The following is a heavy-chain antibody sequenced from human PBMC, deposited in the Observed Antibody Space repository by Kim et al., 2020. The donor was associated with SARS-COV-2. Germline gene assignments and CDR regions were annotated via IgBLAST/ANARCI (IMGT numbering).Heavy chain of an antibody. V-gene: IGHV1-8*01. D-gene: IGHD3-3*01. CDR3: ARVLRFLEWTFDP. Sequence: AQKFQGRVTTTRNTSISTAYMELSSLRSEDTAVYYCARVLRFLEWTFDPWGQGTLVTVSS. J-gene: IGHJ5*02.